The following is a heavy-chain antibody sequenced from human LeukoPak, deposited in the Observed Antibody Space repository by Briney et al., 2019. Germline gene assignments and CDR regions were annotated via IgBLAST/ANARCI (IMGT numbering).Heavy chain of an antibody. CDR3: ASLAHFGRFDP. D-gene: IGHD3-3*01. CDR2: IYYSGST. V-gene: IGHV4-39*01. CDR1: GGSISSYY. Sequence: PSETLSLTCTVSGGSISSYYWGWIRQPPGKGLEWIGSIYYSGSTYYNPSLKSRVTISVDTSKNQFSLKLSSVTAADTAVYYCASLAHFGRFDPWGQGTLVTVSS. J-gene: IGHJ5*02.